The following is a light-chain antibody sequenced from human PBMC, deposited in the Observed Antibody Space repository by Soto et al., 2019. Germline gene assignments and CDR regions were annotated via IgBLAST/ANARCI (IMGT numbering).Light chain of an antibody. CDR2: GAS. J-gene: IGKJ5*01. CDR1: QSISDT. V-gene: IGKV3-20*01. Sequence: EIVMTQSPATLSVSPGGRATLSCRASQSISDTLAWHQQKPGQAPRLLIYGASSRPTGIPDRFSGSGSGTDFTLTISRLEPEDFAVYYCQQYGSSSTFGQGTRLEIK. CDR3: QQYGSSST.